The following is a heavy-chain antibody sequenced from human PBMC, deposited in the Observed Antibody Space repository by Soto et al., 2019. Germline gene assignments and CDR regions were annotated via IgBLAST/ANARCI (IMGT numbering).Heavy chain of an antibody. CDR2: IYYSGST. Sequence: PSETLSLTCAVYGGSFSGYYWSWIRQPPGKGLEWIGYIYYSGSTYYNPSLKSRVTISVDTSKNQFSLKLSSVTAADTAVYYCARVSNYDRTFDYWGQGTLVTVSS. CDR3: ARVSNYDRTFDY. J-gene: IGHJ4*02. CDR1: GGSFSGYY. D-gene: IGHD3-22*01. V-gene: IGHV4-34*01.